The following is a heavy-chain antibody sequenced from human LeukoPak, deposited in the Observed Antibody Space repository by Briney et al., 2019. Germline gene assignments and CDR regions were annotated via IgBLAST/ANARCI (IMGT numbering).Heavy chain of an antibody. V-gene: IGHV3-23*01. Sequence: GGSLRLSCAASGFTFSSYAMSWVRQAPGKGLEWVSAIIGSGGSTYCADSVKGRFTISRDNSKNTLYLQMNSLRAEDTAVYYCAKDLRPRIAAAGLDAFDIWGQGTMVTVSS. J-gene: IGHJ3*02. D-gene: IGHD6-13*01. CDR1: GFTFSSYA. CDR2: IIGSGGST. CDR3: AKDLRPRIAAAGLDAFDI.